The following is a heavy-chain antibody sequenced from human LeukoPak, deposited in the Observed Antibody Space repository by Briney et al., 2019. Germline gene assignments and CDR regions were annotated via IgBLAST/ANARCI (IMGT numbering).Heavy chain of an antibody. Sequence: PSETLSLTCAVYGGSFSGYYWSWIRQPPGKGLEWIGEINHSGSTNYNPSLKSRVTISVDTSKNQFPLKLSSVTAADTAVYYCARGHRSSWYSYWGQGTLVTVSS. CDR2: INHSGST. D-gene: IGHD6-13*01. CDR3: ARGHRSSWYSY. V-gene: IGHV4-34*01. CDR1: GGSFSGYY. J-gene: IGHJ4*02.